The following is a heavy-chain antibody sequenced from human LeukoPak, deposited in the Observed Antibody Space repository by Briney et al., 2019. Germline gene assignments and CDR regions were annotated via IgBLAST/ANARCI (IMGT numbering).Heavy chain of an antibody. Sequence: PGESLRLSCAASGFTFSDYYMSWIRQAPGNGLEWVSYISSSGSTIYYADSVKGRFTISRDNAKNSLYLQMNSLRAEDTAVYYCARESPIAAAGDYWGQGTLVTVSS. J-gene: IGHJ4*02. V-gene: IGHV3-11*04. CDR2: ISSSGSTI. CDR3: ARESPIAAAGDY. CDR1: GFTFSDYY. D-gene: IGHD6-13*01.